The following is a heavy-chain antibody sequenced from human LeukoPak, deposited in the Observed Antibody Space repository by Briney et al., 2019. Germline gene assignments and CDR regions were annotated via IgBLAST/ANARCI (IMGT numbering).Heavy chain of an antibody. Sequence: GGSLRLSCAASGFTFSVYYMSWIRQAPGKGLEWVSYISSSGSTIYYADSVKSRFTISRDNAKNSLYLQMNSLRAEDTAVYYCARDQRSSSSLPLYYYYGMDVWGQGTTVTVSS. CDR3: ARDQRSSSSLPLYYYYGMDV. D-gene: IGHD6-6*01. V-gene: IGHV3-11*01. CDR1: GFTFSVYY. CDR2: ISSSGSTI. J-gene: IGHJ6*02.